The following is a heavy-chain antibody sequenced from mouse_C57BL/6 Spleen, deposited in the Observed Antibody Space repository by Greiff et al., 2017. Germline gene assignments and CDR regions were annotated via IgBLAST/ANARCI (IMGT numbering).Heavy chain of an antibody. Sequence: QVQLQQSGTELVKPGASVKLSCKASGYTFTSYWMHWVKQRPGQGLEWIGNINPSNGGTNYNEKFKSKATLTVDKSSSPAYMQLSSLTSEDSAVYNCARGGDYDGVDYWGQGTTLTVSS. J-gene: IGHJ2*01. CDR1: GYTFTSYW. V-gene: IGHV1-53*01. D-gene: IGHD2-4*01. CDR3: ARGGDYDGVDY. CDR2: INPSNGGT.